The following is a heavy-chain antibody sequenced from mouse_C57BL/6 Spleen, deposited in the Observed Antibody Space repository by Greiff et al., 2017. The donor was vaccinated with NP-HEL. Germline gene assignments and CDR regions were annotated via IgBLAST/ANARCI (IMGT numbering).Heavy chain of an antibody. D-gene: IGHD4-1*01. CDR2: ISDGGSYT. J-gene: IGHJ4*01. CDR3: ARDLLTGTGYYAMDY. Sequence: EVHLVESGGGLVKPGGSLKLSCAASGFTFSSYAMSWVRQTPEKRLEWVATISDGGSYTYYPDNVKGRFTISRDNAKNNLYLQMSHLKSEDTAMYYCARDLLTGTGYYAMDYWGQGTSVTVSS. CDR1: GFTFSSYA. V-gene: IGHV5-4*01.